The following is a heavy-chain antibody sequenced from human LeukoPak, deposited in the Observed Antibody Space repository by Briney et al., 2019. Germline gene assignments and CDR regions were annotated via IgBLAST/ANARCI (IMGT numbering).Heavy chain of an antibody. V-gene: IGHV4-30-4*08. D-gene: IGHD3-3*01. Sequence: SETLSLTCTVSGGSISSGDYYWSWIRQPPGKGLEWIGYIYYSGSTYYNPSLKSRVTISVDTSKNQFSLKLSSVTAADTAVYYCARLWSGYYYFDYWGQGTLVTVRS. CDR2: IYYSGST. J-gene: IGHJ4*02. CDR3: ARLWSGYYYFDY. CDR1: GGSISSGDYY.